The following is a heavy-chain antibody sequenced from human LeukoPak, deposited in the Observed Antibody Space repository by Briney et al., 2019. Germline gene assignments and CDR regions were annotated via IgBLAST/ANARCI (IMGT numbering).Heavy chain of an antibody. Sequence: SETLSLTCNVSGASLTSGGNHWSWIRQHPGKGLEWIGYISSNGNTYYNPSLKSRVTISVDTSKNQFSLKLSSVTAADTAVYYCARGGGIGYDILTGYYPNWFDPWGQGTLVTVSS. CDR1: GASLTSGGNH. CDR2: ISSNGNT. J-gene: IGHJ5*02. D-gene: IGHD3-9*01. CDR3: ARGGGIGYDILTGYYPNWFDP. V-gene: IGHV4-61*08.